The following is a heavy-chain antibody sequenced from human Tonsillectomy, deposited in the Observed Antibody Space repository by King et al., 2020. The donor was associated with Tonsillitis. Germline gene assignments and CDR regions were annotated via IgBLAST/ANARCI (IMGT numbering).Heavy chain of an antibody. CDR2: IYYTGGT. J-gene: IGHJ3*02. CDR3: ARHNPSIRGAFDI. Sequence: VQLQESGPGLVKPSETLSLTCTVSGGSISSYYWSWLRQPPGKGLEWIGYIYYTGGTNYNPSLKSRVTISVDTSKNQFSLRLSSVTAADTAVYYCARHNPSIRGAFDIWGQGTMVTVSS. D-gene: IGHD2-21*01. V-gene: IGHV4-59*08. CDR1: GGSISSYY.